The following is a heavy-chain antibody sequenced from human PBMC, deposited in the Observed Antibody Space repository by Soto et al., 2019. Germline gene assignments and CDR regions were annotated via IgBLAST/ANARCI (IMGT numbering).Heavy chain of an antibody. J-gene: IGHJ6*02. D-gene: IGHD3-22*01. CDR3: ARAGYDSSGYYFYAMDV. CDR2: IGTAGDP. Sequence: VGSLRLSCVASGFILSGYDMHWVRQATGEGLEWVSAIGTAGDPYYSGSVKGRFTISRGNAENSVYLQMNSLRAGDTAVYYCARAGYDSSGYYFYAMDVWGPGTTVTVSS. V-gene: IGHV3-13*05. CDR1: GFILSGYD.